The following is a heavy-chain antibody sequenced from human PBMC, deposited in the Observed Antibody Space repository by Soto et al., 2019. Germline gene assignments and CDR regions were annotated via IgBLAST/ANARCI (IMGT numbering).Heavy chain of an antibody. D-gene: IGHD2-8*01. J-gene: IGHJ5*01. Sequence: PSETLSLTCTVSGGSISSYYWSWIRQPPGKGLEWIGYIYYSGSTYYNPSLKSRVIISVGTSKNQFFLKLSSVTAADTAVYYCARGISYIDSWGQGTLVTVSS. CDR1: GGSISSYY. CDR3: ARGISYIDS. CDR2: IYYSGST. V-gene: IGHV4-59*12.